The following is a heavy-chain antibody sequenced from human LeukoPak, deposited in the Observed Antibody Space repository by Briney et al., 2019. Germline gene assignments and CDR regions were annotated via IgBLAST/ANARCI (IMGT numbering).Heavy chain of an antibody. CDR2: IKSKGHGGTT. V-gene: IGHV3-15*01. CDR3: TTDRAIGPRPLIDS. Sequence: PGGSLRLSCTASGFTFTDAYLGWVRQAPGKGLEWVGRIKSKGHGGTTDFAAPVKGKFAISRDDSRNTMFLQMNSLKTEDTAVYYCTTDRAIGPRPLIDSWGRGTLVTVSS. J-gene: IGHJ5*01. D-gene: IGHD6-6*01. CDR1: GFTFTDAY.